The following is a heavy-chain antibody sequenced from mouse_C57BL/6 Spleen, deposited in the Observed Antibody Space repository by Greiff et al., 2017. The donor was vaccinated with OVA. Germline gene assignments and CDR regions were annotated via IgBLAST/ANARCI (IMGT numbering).Heavy chain of an antibody. CDR3: AGEEDDYDGGDYYAMDY. Sequence: QVQLQQPGTELVKPGASVKLSCKASGYTFTSYWMHWVKQRPGQGLEWIGNINPSNGGTNYNEKFKSKATLTVDNSSSTAYMQLSSLTSEDSAVYYCAGEEDDYDGGDYYAMDYWGQGTSVTVSS. CDR1: GYTFTSYW. J-gene: IGHJ4*01. CDR2: INPSNGGT. D-gene: IGHD2-4*01. V-gene: IGHV1-53*01.